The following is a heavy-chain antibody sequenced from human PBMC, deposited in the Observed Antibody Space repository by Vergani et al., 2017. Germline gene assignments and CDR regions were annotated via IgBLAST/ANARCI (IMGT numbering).Heavy chain of an antibody. Sequence: EVQLVESGGGLVKPGGSLRLSCAASGFTFSSYSMNWVRQAPGKGLEWVSSISSSSSYIYYADSVKGRFTISRDNAKNSLYLQMNSLRAEDTAVYYGASLKGAERRSMDVWGQGTTVTVSS. J-gene: IGHJ6*02. D-gene: IGHD3-16*01. CDR3: ASLKGAERRSMDV. CDR2: ISSSSSYI. V-gene: IGHV3-21*01. CDR1: GFTFSSYS.